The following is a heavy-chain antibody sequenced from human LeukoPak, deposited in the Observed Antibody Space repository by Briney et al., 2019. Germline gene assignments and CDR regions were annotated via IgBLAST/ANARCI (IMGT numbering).Heavy chain of an antibody. CDR2: TNEAGGDK. CDR3: AIATTGRGAFGS. CDR1: GFTFSDFW. V-gene: IGHV3-7*01. Sequence: GGSLRLSCAASGFTFSDFWMSWVRQAPGKGLECAASTNEAGGDKYYVDSVKGRFTISRDNSKNSLSLQMNSLTAEDTAIYYCAIATTGRGAFGSWGQGTLVSVPS. J-gene: IGHJ4*02. D-gene: IGHD1-1*01.